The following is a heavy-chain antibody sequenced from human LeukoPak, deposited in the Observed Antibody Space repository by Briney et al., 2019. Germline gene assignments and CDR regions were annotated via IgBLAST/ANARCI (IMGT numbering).Heavy chain of an antibody. CDR2: IYYSGST. CDR3: ARLSGSPHPPFDY. J-gene: IGHJ4*02. CDR1: GGSISSYY. V-gene: IGHV4-59*08. D-gene: IGHD1-26*01. Sequence: PSETLSLTCTVSGGSISSYYWSWIRQPPGKGLEWIGYIYYSGSTYYNPSLKSRVTISVDTSKNQFSLKLTSLSAADTAVYYCARLSGSPHPPFDYWGRGTLVTVSS.